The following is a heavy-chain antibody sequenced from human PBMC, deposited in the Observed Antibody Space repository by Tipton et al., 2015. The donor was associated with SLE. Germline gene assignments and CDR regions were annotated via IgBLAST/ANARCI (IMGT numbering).Heavy chain of an antibody. J-gene: IGHJ3*02. CDR2: IYYSGST. Sequence: TLSLTCTVSGGSISSHYWSWIRQPPGKGLEWIGYIYYSGSTNYNPSLKSRVTISVDTSKNQFSLKLSSVTAADTAVFYCARDGRPYDAFDIWGQGTMVTVSS. D-gene: IGHD1-26*01. CDR3: ARDGRPYDAFDI. CDR1: GGSISSHY. V-gene: IGHV4-59*11.